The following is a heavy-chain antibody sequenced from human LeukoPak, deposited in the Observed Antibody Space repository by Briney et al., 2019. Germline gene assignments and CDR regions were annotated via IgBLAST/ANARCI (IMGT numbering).Heavy chain of an antibody. CDR3: ARVHYALDAFDI. Sequence: SQTLSLTCTVSGGSISSGSYYWSWIRQPAGKGLEWIGRIYTSGSTNYNPSLKSRVTISVDTSKNQFSLKLSSVTAADTAVYYCARVHYALDAFDIWGQGTMVTVSS. CDR1: GGSISSGSYY. CDR2: IYTSGST. D-gene: IGHD2-2*01. V-gene: IGHV4-61*02. J-gene: IGHJ3*02.